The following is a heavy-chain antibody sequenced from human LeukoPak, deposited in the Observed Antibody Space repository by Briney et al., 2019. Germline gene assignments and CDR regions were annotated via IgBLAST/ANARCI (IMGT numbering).Heavy chain of an antibody. CDR1: GYTFTSYG. CDR2: ISAYNGNT. CDR3: ARTIAVAGHDAFDI. V-gene: IGHV1-18*04. Sequence: ASVKVSCKASGYTFTSYGISWVRQAPGQGLEWMGWISAYNGNTNYAQKLQGRVTMTTDTSTSTAYMALRSLRSDDTAVYYCARTIAVAGHDAFDIWGQGTMVTVSS. D-gene: IGHD6-19*01. J-gene: IGHJ3*02.